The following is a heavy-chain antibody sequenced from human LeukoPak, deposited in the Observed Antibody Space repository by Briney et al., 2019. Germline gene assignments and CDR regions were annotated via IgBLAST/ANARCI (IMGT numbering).Heavy chain of an antibody. D-gene: IGHD6-19*01. Sequence: SGTLSLTCAVSGGSISSSNWWSWVRQPPGKGLEWIGEIYHSGSTNYNPSLKSRVTISVDKSKNQFSLKLSSVTAADTAVYYCARRVVTVAGSSFDYWGQGTLVTVSS. CDR2: IYHSGST. J-gene: IGHJ4*02. V-gene: IGHV4-4*02. CDR1: GGSISSSNW. CDR3: ARRVVTVAGSSFDY.